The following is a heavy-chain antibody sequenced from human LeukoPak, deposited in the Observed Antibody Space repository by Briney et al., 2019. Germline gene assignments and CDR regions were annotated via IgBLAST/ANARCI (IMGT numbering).Heavy chain of an antibody. CDR1: GGSISSSSYY. CDR2: IYYSGST. Sequence: SETLSLTCTVSGGSISSSSYYWGWIRQPPGKGLEWIGSIYYSGSTYYNPSLKSRVTISVDTSKNQFSLKLSSVTAADTAVYYCAREGIWFGELLGYYYYMDVWGKGTTVTISS. CDR3: AREGIWFGELLGYYYYMDV. V-gene: IGHV4-39*07. J-gene: IGHJ6*03. D-gene: IGHD3-10*01.